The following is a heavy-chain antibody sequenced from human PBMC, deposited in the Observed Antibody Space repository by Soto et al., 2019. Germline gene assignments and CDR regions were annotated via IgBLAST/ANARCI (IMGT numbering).Heavy chain of an antibody. J-gene: IGHJ4*02. V-gene: IGHV1-3*01. Sequence: ASVKVSCKASGYTFTSYAMHWVRQAPGQRLEWMGWINAGNGKTKYSQKFQGRVTITRDTSASTAYMELSSLRSEDTAVYYCARSYCSSTSCYKGREFDYWGQGTLVTVSS. CDR1: GYTFTSYA. CDR2: INAGNGKT. CDR3: ARSYCSSTSCYKGREFDY. D-gene: IGHD2-2*02.